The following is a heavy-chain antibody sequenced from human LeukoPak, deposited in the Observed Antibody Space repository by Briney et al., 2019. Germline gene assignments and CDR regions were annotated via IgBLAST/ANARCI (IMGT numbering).Heavy chain of an antibody. D-gene: IGHD2/OR15-2a*01. CDR2: INHSGST. J-gene: IGHJ5*02. CDR1: GGSFSGYY. CDR3: ARENKQQGFDP. Sequence: SETLSLTCAVYGGSFSGYYWSWIRQPPGKGLEWIGEINHSGSTNYNPSLKSRVTISVDTSKNQFSLKLSSVTAADTAVYYCARENKQQGFDPWGQGTLVTVSS. V-gene: IGHV4-34*01.